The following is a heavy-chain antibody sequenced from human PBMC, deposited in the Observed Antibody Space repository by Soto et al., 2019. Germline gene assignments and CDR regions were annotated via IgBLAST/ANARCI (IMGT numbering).Heavy chain of an antibody. CDR1: GDSMATGGHY. Sequence: PSETLFLTCTVSGDSMATGGHYYNWIRQVPGKGLEWIGYVYYSGATHYTPSLRARATISRDTSKNQFSLRLISVTAADTALYYCARDKDLQPTVWGFWGQGIQVTVSS. V-gene: IGHV4-31*03. D-gene: IGHD3-16*01. CDR2: VYYSGAT. CDR3: ARDKDLQPTVWGF. J-gene: IGHJ4*02.